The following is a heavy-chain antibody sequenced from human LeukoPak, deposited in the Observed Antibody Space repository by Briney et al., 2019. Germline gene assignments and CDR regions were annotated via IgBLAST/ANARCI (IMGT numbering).Heavy chain of an antibody. J-gene: IGHJ6*04. D-gene: IGHD6-13*01. Sequence: SQTLSLTCTVSGGSISSGGYYWSWIRQPPGEGLEWIGYIDYSGSTYYNPSIKSRVTISVDTSKNQFSLKLSSVTAADTAVYYCARAAAGGYYYYGMDVWGKGTTVTVSS. CDR2: IDYSGST. CDR1: GGSISSGGYY. CDR3: ARAAAGGYYYYGMDV. V-gene: IGHV4-31*03.